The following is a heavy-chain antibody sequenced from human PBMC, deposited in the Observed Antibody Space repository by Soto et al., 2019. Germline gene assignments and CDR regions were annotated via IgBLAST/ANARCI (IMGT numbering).Heavy chain of an antibody. CDR3: ARGGVDYYDSSGYYFSPYYFDY. Sequence: SETLSLTCTVSGGSISSYYWSWIRQPPGKGLEWIGYTYYSGSTNYNPSLKSRVTISVDRSKNQFSLKLSSVTAADTAVYYCARGGVDYYDSSGYYFSPYYFDYWGQGTLVTVSS. CDR2: TYYSGST. V-gene: IGHV4-59*12. CDR1: GGSISSYY. J-gene: IGHJ4*02. D-gene: IGHD3-22*01.